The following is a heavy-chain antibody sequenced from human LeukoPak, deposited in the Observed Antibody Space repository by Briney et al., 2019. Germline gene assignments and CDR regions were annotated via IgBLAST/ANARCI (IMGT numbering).Heavy chain of an antibody. V-gene: IGHV3-23*01. CDR1: GFTFSIYA. CDR3: ARDRPNYYGSDGHYYRRDGDY. Sequence: GGSLRLSCAASGFTFSIYAMSWERQAPGKGLQWVSSITSRGESTWYVDSVKGRFTITRDNSENTLYLQMHSLRAEDTAVYYCARDRPNYYGSDGHYYRRDGDYWGRGTLVGVSS. J-gene: IGHJ4*02. CDR2: ITSRGEST. D-gene: IGHD3-22*01.